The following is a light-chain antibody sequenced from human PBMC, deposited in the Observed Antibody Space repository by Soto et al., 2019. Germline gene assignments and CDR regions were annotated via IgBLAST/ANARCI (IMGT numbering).Light chain of an antibody. V-gene: IGLV1-40*01. Sequence: QSVLTQPPSVSGAPGQRVTISCTGNSIGAGGDVHWYQQLPGTAPKLPIYGNTNRPAGVPDRFSGSKSGSSASLAITGLQAEDEADYYCQSNRLSGSLFGGGTKVTVL. J-gene: IGLJ3*02. CDR2: GNT. CDR1: SIGAGGD. CDR3: QSNRLSGSL.